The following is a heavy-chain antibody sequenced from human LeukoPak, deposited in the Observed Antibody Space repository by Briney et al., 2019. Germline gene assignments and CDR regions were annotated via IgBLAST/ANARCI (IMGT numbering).Heavy chain of an antibody. J-gene: IGHJ4*02. V-gene: IGHV1-46*01. D-gene: IGHD2-15*01. CDR2: INPSGGST. CDR3: ARVLCTGGSCYSFFDY. Sequence: ASVKVSCKASADTSTGYYMHWARRPPGQGLEWLGIINPSGGSTNYAQKAQGRVNMTRDTSTSIVYMELSSLRSEDTAVYYCARVLCTGGSCYSFFDYWGQGNLVTVSS. CDR1: ADTSTGYY.